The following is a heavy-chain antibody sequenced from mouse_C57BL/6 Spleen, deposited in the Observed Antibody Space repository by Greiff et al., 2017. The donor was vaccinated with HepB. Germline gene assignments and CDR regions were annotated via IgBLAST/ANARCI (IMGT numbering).Heavy chain of an antibody. CDR2: IYPGSGNT. CDR3: SRGDCYYGFAY. D-gene: IGHD1-1*01. V-gene: IGHV1-76*01. J-gene: IGHJ3*01. Sequence: VKVVESGAELVRPGASVKLSCKASGYTFTDYYINWVKQRPGQGLEWIARIYPGSGNTYYNEKFKGKATLTAEKSSSTAYMQLSSLTSEDSAVYFCSRGDCYYGFAYWGQGTLVTVSS. CDR1: GYTFTDYY.